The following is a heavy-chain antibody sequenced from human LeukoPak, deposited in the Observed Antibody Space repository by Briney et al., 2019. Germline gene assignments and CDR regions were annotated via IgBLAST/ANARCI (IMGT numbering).Heavy chain of an antibody. Sequence: GGSLRLSCAASGFTFSSYWMHWVRQAPGKGLVWVSRINSDGSSTSYADSVKGRFTVSRDNAKNTLYLQMNSLKAEDTAVYYCARATGSYYSLGYWGQGTLVTVSS. D-gene: IGHD1-26*01. CDR2: INSDGSST. V-gene: IGHV3-74*01. J-gene: IGHJ4*02. CDR3: ARATGSYYSLGY. CDR1: GFTFSSYW.